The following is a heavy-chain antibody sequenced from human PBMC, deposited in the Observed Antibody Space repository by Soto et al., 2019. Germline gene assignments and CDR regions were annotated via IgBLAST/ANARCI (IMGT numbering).Heavy chain of an antibody. CDR3: ARGGSRYYYGLDV. Sequence: EVQLVETGGGLIQPGGSLRLSCAASGFTVSNKYMSWVRQAPGKGLEWISVIFSGGETYYADSVKGRFTISRDNSKNTLYLQMSSLRADDTAMYYCARGGSRYYYGLDVWGQGTTVTVSS. CDR2: IFSGGET. D-gene: IGHD3-10*01. V-gene: IGHV3-53*02. CDR1: GFTVSNKY. J-gene: IGHJ6*02.